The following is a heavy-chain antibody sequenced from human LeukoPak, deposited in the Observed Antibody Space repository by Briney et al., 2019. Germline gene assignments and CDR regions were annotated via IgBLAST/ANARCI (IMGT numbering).Heavy chain of an antibody. V-gene: IGHV3-64*01. J-gene: IGHJ5*02. CDR3: ARGGKSSGYSYGYWFDP. Sequence: GGSLRLSCVASGFTFSSYAMHWVRQAPGKGLEYVSAISSNGGSTYYANSVKGRFTISRDNSKNTLYLQMGSLRAEDMAVYYCARGGKSSGYSYGYWFDPWGQGTLVTVSS. CDR2: ISSNGGST. CDR1: GFTFSSYA. D-gene: IGHD5-18*01.